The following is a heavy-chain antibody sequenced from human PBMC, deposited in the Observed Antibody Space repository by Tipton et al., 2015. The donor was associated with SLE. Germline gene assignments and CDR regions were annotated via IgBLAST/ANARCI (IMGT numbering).Heavy chain of an antibody. Sequence: TLSLTCTVSGGSISSSSYYWGWIRQPPGKGLEWIGYIYYSGSTNYNPSLKSRVTISVDTSKNQFSLKLSSVTAADTAVYYCAREGADDCLDYWGQGTLVTVSS. CDR1: GGSISSSSYY. CDR3: AREGADDCLDY. J-gene: IGHJ4*02. D-gene: IGHD2-21*02. CDR2: IYYSGST. V-gene: IGHV4-61*01.